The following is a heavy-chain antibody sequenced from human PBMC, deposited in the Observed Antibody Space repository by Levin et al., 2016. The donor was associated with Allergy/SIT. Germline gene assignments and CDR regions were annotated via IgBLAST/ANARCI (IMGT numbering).Heavy chain of an antibody. V-gene: IGHV3-11*01. CDR2: ISSSGSTI. CDR1: GFTFSDYY. Sequence: GESLKISCAASGFTFSDYYMSWIRQAPGKGLEWVSYISSSGSTIYYADSVKGRFTISRDNAKNSLYLQMNSLRAEDTAVYYCAREGLVAAAGIDYWGQGTLVTVSS. CDR3: AREGLVAAAGIDY. D-gene: IGHD6-13*01. J-gene: IGHJ4*02.